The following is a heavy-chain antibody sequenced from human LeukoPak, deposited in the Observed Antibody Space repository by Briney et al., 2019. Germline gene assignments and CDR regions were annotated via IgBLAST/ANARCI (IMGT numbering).Heavy chain of an antibody. V-gene: IGHV3-7*01. CDR2: IKQDGREK. J-gene: IGHJ4*02. CDR3: ARAGFTFSGYFGSFFDY. CDR1: EFTFGTYW. Sequence: PGGSLRLSCAASEFTFGTYWMSWVRQAPGKGLEWVANIKQDGREKYYVDSVKGRFTISRDNAKNSLFLQMNSLRAEDTAVYYCARAGFTFSGYFGSFFDYWGQGTLVTVSS. D-gene: IGHD3-10*01.